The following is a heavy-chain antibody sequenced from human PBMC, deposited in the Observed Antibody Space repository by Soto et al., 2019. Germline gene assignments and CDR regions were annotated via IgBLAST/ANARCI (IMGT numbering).Heavy chain of an antibody. V-gene: IGHV1-3*04. Sequence: ASVKVSCKASGYTFTNNVIHWLRQAPGQTLEWMGWIHTAKGNTKYSQKFEARVTLTMDTAASTAYMELNSLRSDDTAVYYYARDPIWTYTWNYARLNYLDPWGQGTLVTVSS. CDR3: ARDPIWTYTWNYARLNYLDP. D-gene: IGHD1-7*01. J-gene: IGHJ5*02. CDR2: IHTAKGNT. CDR1: GYTFTNNV.